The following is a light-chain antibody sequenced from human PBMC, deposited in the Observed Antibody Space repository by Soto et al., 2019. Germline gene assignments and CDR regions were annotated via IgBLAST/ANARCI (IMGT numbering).Light chain of an antibody. CDR1: QSISTW. CDR3: QQYDTYTWT. CDR2: DAS. J-gene: IGKJ1*01. V-gene: IGKV1-5*01. Sequence: DIQMTQSPSTLSASVGDRVTITCRASQSISTWLAWYQQKPGKAPKLLIYDASSLESGVPSRFSGSGSGTEFTLIISSLRPDDFATYYCQQYDTYTWTFGQGTKVENK.